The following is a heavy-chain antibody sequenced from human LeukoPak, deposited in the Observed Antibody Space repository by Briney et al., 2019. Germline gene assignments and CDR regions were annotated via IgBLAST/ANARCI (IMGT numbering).Heavy chain of an antibody. V-gene: IGHV3-30-3*01. CDR2: ISYDGSNK. J-gene: IGHJ3*02. CDR1: GFTFSSYA. CDR3: ARDWTEINTAPDAFDI. D-gene: IGHD3/OR15-3a*01. Sequence: SGGSLRLSCAASGFTFSSYAMHWVRQAPGKGLEWVAVISYDGSNKYYADSVKGRFTISRDNSKNTLYLQMNSLRAEDTAVYYCARDWTEINTAPDAFDIWGQGTMVTVSS.